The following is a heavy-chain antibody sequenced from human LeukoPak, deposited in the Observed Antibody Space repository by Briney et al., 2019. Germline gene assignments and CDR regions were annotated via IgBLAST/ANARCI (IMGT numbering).Heavy chain of an antibody. CDR1: DGSISGYY. J-gene: IGHJ5*02. Sequence: SETLSLTCSVSDGSISGYYWSWIRQSPGKGLEWIGYIYFTGFTHYNPSLKSRVTMSVDTSKSQFSLRLNSVTAADTAVYYCARDAHGGNSWGWFDPWGQGTLVTVSS. CDR2: IYFTGFT. CDR3: ARDAHGGNSWGWFDP. D-gene: IGHD4-23*01. V-gene: IGHV4-59*01.